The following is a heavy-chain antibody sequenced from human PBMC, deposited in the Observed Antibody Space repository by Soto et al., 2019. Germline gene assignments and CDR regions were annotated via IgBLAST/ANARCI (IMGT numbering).Heavy chain of an antibody. CDR3: ARMGGVVAGTNY. CDR1: GGSISSSGYY. D-gene: IGHD6-19*01. V-gene: IGHV4-31*03. J-gene: IGHJ4*02. Sequence: SETLSLTCTVSGGSISSSGYYCNWIRQHPGKGLEWIGYNHYTGSTFYNPSLKSRVTISVDTSKNQFSLKLSSVTAADTAVYYCARMGGVVAGTNYWGQGTLVTVSS. CDR2: NHYTGST.